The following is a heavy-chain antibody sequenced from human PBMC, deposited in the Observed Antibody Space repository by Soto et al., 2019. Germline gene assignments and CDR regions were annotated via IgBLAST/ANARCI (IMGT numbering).Heavy chain of an antibody. CDR2: ISYDGSNK. CDR1: GFTFSSYA. D-gene: IGHD6-13*01. CDR3: ARDHSSSWHYYYYGMDV. V-gene: IGHV3-30-3*01. J-gene: IGHJ6*02. Sequence: GGFLRLSCAASGFTFSSYAMHWVRQAPGKGLEWVAVISYDGSNKYYADSVKGRFTISRDNSKNTLYLQMNSLRAEDTAVYYCARDHSSSWHYYYYGMDVWGQGTTVTVSS.